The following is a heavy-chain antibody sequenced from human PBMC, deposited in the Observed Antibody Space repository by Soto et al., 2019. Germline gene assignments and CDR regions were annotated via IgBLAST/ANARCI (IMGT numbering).Heavy chain of an antibody. D-gene: IGHD3-3*01. CDR2: MNPNSGNT. CDR1: GYTFTSYD. Sequence: EASVKVSCKASGYTFTSYDINWVRQATGRGLEWMGWMNPNSGNTGYAQKFQGRVTMTRNTSISTAYMELSSLRSEDTAVYYCASPARNYDFWSGYSFDIWGQGTMVTVSS. V-gene: IGHV1-8*01. CDR3: ASPARNYDFWSGYSFDI. J-gene: IGHJ3*02.